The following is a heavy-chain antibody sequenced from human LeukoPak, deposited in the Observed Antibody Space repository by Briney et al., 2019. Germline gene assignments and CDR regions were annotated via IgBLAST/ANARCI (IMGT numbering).Heavy chain of an antibody. CDR2: INSDGSST. D-gene: IGHD3-10*01. CDR3: AREVGDGSGSYHFDY. Sequence: GGSLRLSCAASGFTFSSCWMHWVRQAPGKGLVWVSRINSDGSSTSYADSVKGRFTISRDNAKNTLYLQMNSLRAEDTAVYYCAREVGDGSGSYHFDYWGQGTLVTVSS. J-gene: IGHJ4*02. V-gene: IGHV3-74*01. CDR1: GFTFSSCW.